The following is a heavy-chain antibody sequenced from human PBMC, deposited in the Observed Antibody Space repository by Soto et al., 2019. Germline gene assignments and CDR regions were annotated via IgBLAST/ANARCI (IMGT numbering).Heavy chain of an antibody. V-gene: IGHV4-30-4*01. D-gene: IGHD2-15*01. CDR3: ARGRYCLTGRCFPNWFDS. J-gene: IGHJ5*01. CDR1: GDSISTVDYF. CDR2: IYKSTTT. Sequence: SETLSLTCSVSGDSISTVDYFWAWIRQPPGQALEYIGYIYKSTTTYYNPSFESRVAISLDTSKSQFSLTVTSVAAADTAVYFCARGRYCLTGRCFPNWFDSWGQGTLVTAPQ.